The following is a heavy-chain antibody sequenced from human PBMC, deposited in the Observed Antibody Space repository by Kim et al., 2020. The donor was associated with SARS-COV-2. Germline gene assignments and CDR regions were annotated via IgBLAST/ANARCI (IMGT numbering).Heavy chain of an antibody. V-gene: IGHV1-24*01. D-gene: IGHD3-10*01. CDR2: FDPEDGET. CDR1: GYTLTELS. Sequence: ASVKVSCKVSGYTLTELSMHWVRQAPGKGLEWMGGFDPEDGETIYAQKFQGRVTMTEDTSTDTAYMELSSLRSEDTAVYYCATFGRLWFGELSSPDDAFDIWGQGTMVTVSS. CDR3: ATFGRLWFGELSSPDDAFDI. J-gene: IGHJ3*02.